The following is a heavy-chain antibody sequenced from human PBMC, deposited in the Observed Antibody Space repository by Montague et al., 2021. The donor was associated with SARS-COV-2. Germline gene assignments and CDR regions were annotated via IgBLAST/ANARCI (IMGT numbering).Heavy chain of an antibody. Sequence: SETLSLTCTVSGGSISSNYWNWSRQPPGRGLEWIGYIYYSGSTNYNPSLESRLTISADTSKNHFSLKLRSVTAADTAVYYCAREISGPDYFDYWGQGTLVTVSS. CDR2: IYYSGST. J-gene: IGHJ4*02. CDR3: AREISGPDYFDY. D-gene: IGHD3-10*01. CDR1: GGSISSNY. V-gene: IGHV4-59*01.